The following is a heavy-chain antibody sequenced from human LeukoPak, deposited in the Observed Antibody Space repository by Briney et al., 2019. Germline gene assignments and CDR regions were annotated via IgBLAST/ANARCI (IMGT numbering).Heavy chain of an antibody. CDR1: GYTFTSYS. CDR2: ISAYNGNT. D-gene: IGHD5-18*01. V-gene: IGHV1-18*04. CDR3: ARVTGYSYGYGYFDY. Sequence: RASVKVSCKASGYTFTSYSISWVRQAPGQGPEWMGWISAYNGNTNYAQKLQGRVTMTTDTSTSTAYMELRSLRSDDTAVYYCARVTGYSYGYGYFDYWGQGTLVTVSS. J-gene: IGHJ4*02.